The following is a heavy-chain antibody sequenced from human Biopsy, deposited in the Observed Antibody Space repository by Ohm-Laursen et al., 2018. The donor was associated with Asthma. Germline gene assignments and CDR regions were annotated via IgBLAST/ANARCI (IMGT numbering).Heavy chain of an antibody. D-gene: IGHD3-10*01. V-gene: IGHV3-21*01. Sequence: SLRLSCAASGFVLRDYTMNWVRQAPGKGLEWVASISSLSRYIYHATSLRGRFTISRDNAKRSLYLQMDSLRGDDTAVYYCSRDFTIGSGSPFHFWGRGTMVTVSS. J-gene: IGHJ4*02. CDR2: ISSLSRYI. CDR3: SRDFTIGSGSPFHF. CDR1: GFVLRDYT.